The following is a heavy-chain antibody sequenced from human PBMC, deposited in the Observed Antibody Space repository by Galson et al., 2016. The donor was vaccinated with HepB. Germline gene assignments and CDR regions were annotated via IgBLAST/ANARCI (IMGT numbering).Heavy chain of an antibody. CDR3: ASCVLVTAKLDYYYGLDF. CDR2: IMPVFDTA. CDR1: GDTFRKLS. J-gene: IGHJ6*02. Sequence: SCKASGDTFRKLSLSWVRQAPGQGLEWMGNIMPVFDTANYAQTFQGRATITADESTSTVYLELSSLRSEDTAVDYCASCVLVTAKLDYYYGLDFWGQGTTVTVSS. V-gene: IGHV1-69*15. D-gene: IGHD2-21*02.